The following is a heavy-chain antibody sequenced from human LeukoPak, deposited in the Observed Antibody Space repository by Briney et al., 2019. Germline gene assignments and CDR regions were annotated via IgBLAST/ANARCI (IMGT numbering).Heavy chain of an antibody. V-gene: IGHV3-64D*09. CDR1: GFTFSSYA. CDR2: IGSNGGST. J-gene: IGHJ4*02. Sequence: GGSLRLSCSASGFTFSSYAMHWVRQAPGKGLEYVSAIGSNGGSTYYADSVKGRFSISRDNSKNTLYLQMSSLRAEDTAVYYCVKGPCSGGSCYLDYWGQGTLVTVSS. CDR3: VKGPCSGGSCYLDY. D-gene: IGHD2-15*01.